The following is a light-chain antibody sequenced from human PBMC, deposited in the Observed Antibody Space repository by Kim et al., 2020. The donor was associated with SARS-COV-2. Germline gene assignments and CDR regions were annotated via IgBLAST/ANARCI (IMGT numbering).Light chain of an antibody. CDR2: AGS. CDR3: QQSYTTLGA. J-gene: IGKJ1*01. V-gene: IGKV1-39*01. Sequence: DIQMTQSPSSLSASVGVRVTITCRASQFISTYLNWYQQKPGKAPEVLIYAGSSLQSGVPARFSGSGSGTEFTLTISSLQPEDFATYYCQQSYTTLGAFGQGTKVDIK. CDR1: QFISTY.